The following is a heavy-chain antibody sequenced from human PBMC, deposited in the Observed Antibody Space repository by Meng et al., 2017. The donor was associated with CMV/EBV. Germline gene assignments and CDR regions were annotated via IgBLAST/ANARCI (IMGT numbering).Heavy chain of an antibody. Sequence: LQERGPGLGLRSETLPLTCTVSGGSIISYYWSWIRQPAGKGLEWIVRIYTSGSTNYNPSLKNRVTMSVDTSKNQFSLKLSSVTAADTAVYYCARSMVVAGDWFDPWGQGTLVTVSS. CDR3: ARSMVVAGDWFDP. D-gene: IGHD2-15*01. CDR2: IYTSGST. J-gene: IGHJ5*02. V-gene: IGHV4-4*07. CDR1: GGSIISYY.